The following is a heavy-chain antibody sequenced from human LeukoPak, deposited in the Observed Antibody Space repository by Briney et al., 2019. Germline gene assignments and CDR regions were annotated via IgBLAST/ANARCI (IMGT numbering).Heavy chain of an antibody. CDR3: ARANSYGGYFDY. CDR2: ISYDGSNK. V-gene: IGHV3-30*03. D-gene: IGHD5-18*01. J-gene: IGHJ4*02. Sequence: GGSLRLSCAASGFTFSGYSMNWVRQAPGKGLEWVAVISYDGSNKYYADSVKGRFTISRDNSKNTLYLQMNSLRAEDTAVYYCARANSYGGYFDYWGQGTLVTVSS. CDR1: GFTFSGYS.